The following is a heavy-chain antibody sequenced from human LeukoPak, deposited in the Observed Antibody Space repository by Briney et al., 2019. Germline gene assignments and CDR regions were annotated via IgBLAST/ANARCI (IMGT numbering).Heavy chain of an antibody. Sequence: GGSLTLSCAASGFIFSSYGMQWLRQAPGKGLAWVAVISRDGSNKYYADSVKGRFTISRDNSKNTLYLQMNSLRGEDTAVYYCAKAMYAEYDSSDLWGQGTLVTVSS. CDR2: ISRDGSNK. J-gene: IGHJ4*02. V-gene: IGHV3-30*18. CDR3: AKAMYAEYDSSDL. D-gene: IGHD3-22*01. CDR1: GFIFSSYG.